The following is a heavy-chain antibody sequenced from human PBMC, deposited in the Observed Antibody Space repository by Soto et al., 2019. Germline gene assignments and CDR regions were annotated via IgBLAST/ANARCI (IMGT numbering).Heavy chain of an antibody. V-gene: IGHV5-10-1*01. CDR3: ARHAIAVAGKSDAFNI. Sequence: GESLKISCKGSGYSFTSYWISWVRQMPGKGLEWMGRIDPIDSYTNYSPSSQGHATISPDKSISTAYRQWSSRKAPDTAMYYCARHAIAVAGKSDAFNIWGQGTMVTVS. CDR2: IDPIDSYT. CDR1: GYSFTSYW. D-gene: IGHD6-19*01. J-gene: IGHJ3*02.